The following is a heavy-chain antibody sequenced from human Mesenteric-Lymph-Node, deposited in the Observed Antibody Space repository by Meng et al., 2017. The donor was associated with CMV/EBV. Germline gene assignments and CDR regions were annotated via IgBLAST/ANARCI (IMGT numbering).Heavy chain of an antibody. CDR3: ARVDTGWFGELFPQHFDC. J-gene: IGHJ4*02. Sequence: VSGGSYYWSWIRQRPGKGLEWIGYIYYSGSTSYNPSLKSRVTISVDTSKNQFSLKLSSVTAADTAVYYCARVDTGWFGELFPQHFDCWGQGTLVTVSS. V-gene: IGHV4-61*01. CDR1: VSGGSYY. CDR2: IYYSGST. D-gene: IGHD3-10*01.